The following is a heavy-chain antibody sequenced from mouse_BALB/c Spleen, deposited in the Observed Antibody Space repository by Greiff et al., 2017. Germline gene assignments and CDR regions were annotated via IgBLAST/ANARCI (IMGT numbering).Heavy chain of an antibody. J-gene: IGHJ3*01. CDR1: GYTFTSYW. CDR2: IYPGDGDT. CDR3: ATGDTGLFAY. D-gene: IGHD5-1-1*01. V-gene: IGHV1-87*01. Sequence: QVQLQQSGAELARPGASVKLSCKASGYTFTSYWMQWVKQRPGQGLEWIGAIYPGDGDTRYTQKFKGKATLTADKSSSTAYMQLSSLASEDSAVYYCATGDTGLFAYWGQGTLVTVSA.